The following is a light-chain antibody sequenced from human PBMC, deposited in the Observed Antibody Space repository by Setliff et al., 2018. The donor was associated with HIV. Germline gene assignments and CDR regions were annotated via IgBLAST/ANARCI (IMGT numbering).Light chain of an antibody. Sequence: QSVLTQPASVSGSPGQSITIPCTGTTSDVGGYNYVSWYQQHPGKAPKLIIYEVKNRPSGVSNRFSGSKSGNTAPLTISGLQAEDEADYYCSSYAITNTLPFGTGTKVTVL. V-gene: IGLV2-14*01. CDR1: TSDVGGYNY. CDR2: EVK. J-gene: IGLJ1*01. CDR3: SSYAITNTLP.